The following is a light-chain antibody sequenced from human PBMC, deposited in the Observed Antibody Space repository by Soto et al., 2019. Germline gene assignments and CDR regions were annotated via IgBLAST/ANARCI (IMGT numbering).Light chain of an antibody. CDR3: QQYGSSPFT. V-gene: IGKV3-20*01. J-gene: IGKJ3*01. CDR2: GAS. CDR1: QSVSSSS. Sequence: EIVLTQSPGTLSLSPGERATLSCRASQSVSSSSLAWYQQKPGQAPRLLIYGASNRATGIPDRLSGSGSGTDFTLTISRLEPEDFAVYYCQQYGSSPFTFGPGTKVDIK.